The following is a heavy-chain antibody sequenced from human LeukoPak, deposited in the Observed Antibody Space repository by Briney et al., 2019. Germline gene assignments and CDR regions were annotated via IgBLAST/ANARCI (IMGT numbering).Heavy chain of an antibody. CDR3: ARVGYSSGWYGDYGMDV. V-gene: IGHV3-30-3*01. CDR1: GLTFSSYA. CDR2: ISYDGSNK. D-gene: IGHD6-19*01. Sequence: PGRSLRLSCAASGLTFSSYAMHWVRQAPGKGLEWVAVISYDGSNKYYADSVKGRFTISRDNSKNTLYLQMNSLRAEDTAVYYCARVGYSSGWYGDYGMDVWGQGTTVTVSS. J-gene: IGHJ6*02.